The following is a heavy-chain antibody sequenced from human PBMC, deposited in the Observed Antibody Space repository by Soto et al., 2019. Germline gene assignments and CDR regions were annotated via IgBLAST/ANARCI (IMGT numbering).Heavy chain of an antibody. V-gene: IGHV4-4*02. CDR3: ARHLGYGSGRAHFVYYYDLKAV. Sequence: SETLSLTCAVSGGSISSSNWWSWVRQPPGKGLEWIGEIYHSGSTNYNPSLKSRVTISVDKSKNQFSLKLSSVTAADTAVYYCARHLGYGSGRAHFVYYYDLKAVSAQGTTVTVSS. D-gene: IGHD3-10*01. CDR2: IYHSGST. J-gene: IGHJ6*02. CDR1: GGSISSSNW.